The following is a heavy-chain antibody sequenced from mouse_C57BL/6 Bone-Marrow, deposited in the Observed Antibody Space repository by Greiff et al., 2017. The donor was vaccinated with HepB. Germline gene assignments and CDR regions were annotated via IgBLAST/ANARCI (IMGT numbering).Heavy chain of an antibody. CDR3: ARKGNYDDGGSYAMDY. J-gene: IGHJ4*01. D-gene: IGHD2-4*01. CDR2: ISSGSSTI. Sequence: EVHLVESGGGLVKPGGSLKLSCAASGFTFSDYGMHWVRQAPEKGLEWVAYISSGSSTIYYADTVKGRFTLSRDNAKNTLFLQMTSLRSEDTAMYYGARKGNYDDGGSYAMDYWGQGTSVTVSS. V-gene: IGHV5-17*01. CDR1: GFTFSDYG.